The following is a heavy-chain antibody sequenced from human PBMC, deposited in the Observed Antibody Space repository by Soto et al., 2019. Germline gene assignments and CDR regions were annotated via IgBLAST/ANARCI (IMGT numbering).Heavy chain of an antibody. V-gene: IGHV3-30*18. CDR1: GLTFSSYG. CDR2: ISYDGSNR. J-gene: IGHJ4*02. CDR3: ANGRYTNSPEYDY. D-gene: IGHD5-18*01. Sequence: QVQLVESGGGVVQPGRSLRLSCAASGLTFSSYGMNWVRQAPDKGLEWVAGISYDGSNRYHADSVKGRFTVSRDNSKNTLYLKLDSLRTEDTAIYYCANGRYTNSPEYDYWGQGTLVTVSS.